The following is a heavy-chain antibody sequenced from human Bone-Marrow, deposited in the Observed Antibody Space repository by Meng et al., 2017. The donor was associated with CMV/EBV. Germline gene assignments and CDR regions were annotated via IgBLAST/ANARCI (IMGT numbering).Heavy chain of an antibody. V-gene: IGHV3-11*04. CDR3: ARKLGRFRSSWHRGMDV. J-gene: IGHJ6*02. D-gene: IGHD6-13*01. Sequence: GESLKISCAASGFTFSNAWMSWVRQAPGKGLEWVSYISSSGSTIYYADSVKGRFTISRDNAKNSLYLQMNSLRAEDTAVYYCARKLGRFRSSWHRGMDVWGQGTTVTVSS. CDR1: GFTFSNAW. CDR2: ISSSGSTI.